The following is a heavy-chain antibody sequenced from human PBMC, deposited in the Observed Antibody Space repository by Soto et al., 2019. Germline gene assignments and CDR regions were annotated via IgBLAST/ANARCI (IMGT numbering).Heavy chain of an antibody. CDR3: ARVLRYYYGSGSHPDY. Sequence: QVQLQESGPGRVKPSQTLSLTCTVSGGSISSGGYYWSWIRQHPGKGLEWIGYIYYSGSTYYNPSLKSRVTISVDPSKNQFSLKLSSVTAADTAVYYCARVLRYYYGSGSHPDYWGQGTLVTVSS. CDR1: GGSISSGGYY. J-gene: IGHJ4*02. CDR2: IYYSGST. V-gene: IGHV4-31*03. D-gene: IGHD3-10*01.